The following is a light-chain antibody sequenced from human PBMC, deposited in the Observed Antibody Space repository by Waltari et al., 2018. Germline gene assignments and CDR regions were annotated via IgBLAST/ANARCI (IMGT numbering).Light chain of an antibody. CDR3: QSYDTSLGVV. Sequence: QSVLTQPPSVSGAPGQRVTISCTGSWSHIGAGSAVHWYQQLPGKAPTLLVYGVNTRPPGVPDRFFGSKSGTSASLAIPGLQPEDEADYYCQSYDTSLGVVFGGGTKLTVL. J-gene: IGLJ2*01. V-gene: IGLV1-40*01. CDR1: WSHIGAGSA. CDR2: GVN.